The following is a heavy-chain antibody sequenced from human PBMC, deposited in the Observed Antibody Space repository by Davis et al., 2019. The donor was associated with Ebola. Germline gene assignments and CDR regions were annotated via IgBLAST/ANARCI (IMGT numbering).Heavy chain of an antibody. D-gene: IGHD1-26*01. J-gene: IGHJ5*02. CDR1: GGSISSYY. CDR2: IYHSGST. Sequence: SETLSLTCTVSGGSISSYYWSWIRQPPGKGLEWIGYIYHSGSTNYNPSLKSRVTISVDTSKNQFSLKLSSVTAADTAVYYCARGVGATTGWFDPWGQGTLVTVSS. V-gene: IGHV4-59*12. CDR3: ARGVGATTGWFDP.